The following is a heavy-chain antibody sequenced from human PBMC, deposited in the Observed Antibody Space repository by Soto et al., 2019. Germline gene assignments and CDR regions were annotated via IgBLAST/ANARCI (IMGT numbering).Heavy chain of an antibody. J-gene: IGHJ4*02. CDR1: GFTFSSYA. CDR2: ISYDGSNK. CDR3: ARGEDSSGYYYESPFDY. Sequence: GGSLRRYCAASGFTFSSYAMHWVRQAPGKGLEGVAVISYDGSNKYYADSVKGRFTISRDNSMNTLYLQMNSLRAEDTAVYYCARGEDSSGYYYESPFDYWGQGTLVTVSS. D-gene: IGHD3-22*01. V-gene: IGHV3-30-3*01.